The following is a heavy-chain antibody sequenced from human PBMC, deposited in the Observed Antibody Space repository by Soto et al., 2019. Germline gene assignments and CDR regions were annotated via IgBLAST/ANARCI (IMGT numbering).Heavy chain of an antibody. J-gene: IGHJ5*02. CDR1: GYTFTSYG. D-gene: IGHD3-3*01. Sequence: ASVKVSCKASGYTFTSYGISWVRQAPGQGLEGMGWISAYNGNTNYAQKLQGRVTMTTDTSTSTAYMELRSLRSDDTAVYYCASIYDFWSGQNWFDPWGQGTLVTVSS. V-gene: IGHV1-18*01. CDR2: ISAYNGNT. CDR3: ASIYDFWSGQNWFDP.